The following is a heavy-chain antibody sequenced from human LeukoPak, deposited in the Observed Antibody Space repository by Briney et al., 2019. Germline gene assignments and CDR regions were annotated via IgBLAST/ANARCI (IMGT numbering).Heavy chain of an antibody. J-gene: IGHJ4*02. CDR1: GYTFTSHD. Sequence: GASVKVSCKASGYTFTSHDINWVGQATGQGLEWMGWMNPNSGYTGYEQKFQGRVTMTRDTSTSTAYMELSSLRSEDTAVYYCAILVLRSGNLETFDFWGQGTLVTVSS. D-gene: IGHD3-3*01. CDR3: AILVLRSGNLETFDF. CDR2: MNPNSGYT. V-gene: IGHV1-8*01.